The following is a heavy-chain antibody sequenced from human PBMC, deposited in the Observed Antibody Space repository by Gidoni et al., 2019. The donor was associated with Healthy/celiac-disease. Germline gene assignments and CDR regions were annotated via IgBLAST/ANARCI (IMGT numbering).Heavy chain of an antibody. Sequence: EVQLVESGGGLVQPGGSLRLSCAASGFTVSSNYMSWVRQAPGKGLEWVSVIYSGGSTYYADSVKGRFTISRDNSKNTLYLQMNSLRAEDTAVYYCARARRYCSSTSCYTNAFDIWGQGTMVTVSS. CDR2: IYSGGST. D-gene: IGHD2-2*02. CDR3: ARARRYCSSTSCYTNAFDI. V-gene: IGHV3-66*02. CDR1: GFTVSSNY. J-gene: IGHJ3*02.